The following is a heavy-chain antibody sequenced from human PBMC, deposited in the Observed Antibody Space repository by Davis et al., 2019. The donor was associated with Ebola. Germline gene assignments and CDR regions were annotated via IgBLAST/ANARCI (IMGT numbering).Heavy chain of an antibody. D-gene: IGHD3-22*01. CDR3: AREGYYYDSSGYGRYFDL. CDR1: GFTVSSNY. J-gene: IGHJ2*01. V-gene: IGHV3-66*01. Sequence: GGSLRLSCAASGFTVSSNYMSWVRQAPGKGLEWVSVIYSGGSTYYADSVKGRFTISRDNSKNTLYLQMNSLRAEDTAVYYCAREGYYYDSSGYGRYFDLWGRGTLVTVSS. CDR2: IYSGGST.